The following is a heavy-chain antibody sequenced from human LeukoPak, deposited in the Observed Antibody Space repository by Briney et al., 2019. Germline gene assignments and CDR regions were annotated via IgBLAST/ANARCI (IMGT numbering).Heavy chain of an antibody. CDR2: INPNSGGT. CDR3: ARVYSSSWYKTRIFDY. J-gene: IGHJ4*02. V-gene: IGHV1-2*02. D-gene: IGHD6-13*01. Sequence: ASVKVSCKASGYTFTGYYMHWVRQAPGQGLEWMGWINPNSGGTNYAQKFQGRVTMTRDTSINTAYMELSRLRSDDTAVYYCARVYSSSWYKTRIFDYWGQGTLVTASS. CDR1: GYTFTGYY.